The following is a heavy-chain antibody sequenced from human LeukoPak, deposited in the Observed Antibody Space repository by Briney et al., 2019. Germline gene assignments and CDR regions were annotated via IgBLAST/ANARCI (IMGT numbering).Heavy chain of an antibody. CDR3: ARAGFAGAPHRGTPFDY. V-gene: IGHV4-39*07. D-gene: IGHD1-1*01. Sequence: SETLSLTCTVSGGSISSSSYYWGWIRQPPGKGLEWIGSIYYSGSTYYNPSLKSRVTISVDTSKNQFSLNLSSVTAADTAVYYCARAGFAGAPHRGTPFDYWGQGTLVTVSS. J-gene: IGHJ4*02. CDR1: GGSISSSSYY. CDR2: IYYSGST.